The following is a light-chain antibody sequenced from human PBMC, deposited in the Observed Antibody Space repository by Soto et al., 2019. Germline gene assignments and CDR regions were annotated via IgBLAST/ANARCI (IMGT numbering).Light chain of an antibody. Sequence: QSVLTQSSSASASLGSSVKLTCTLSSGHSSYIIAWHQQQPGMAPRYLMKLEGSGSYNKGSGVPDRFSGSSSGADRYLTISNLQFEDEADYYCETWDSHTRVFGGGTQLTVL. J-gene: IGLJ2*01. CDR2: LEGSGSY. CDR3: ETWDSHTRV. V-gene: IGLV4-60*02. CDR1: SGHSSYI.